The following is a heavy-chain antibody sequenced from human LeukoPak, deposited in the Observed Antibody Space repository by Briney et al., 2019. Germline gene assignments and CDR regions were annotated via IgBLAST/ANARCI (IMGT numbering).Heavy chain of an antibody. CDR1: GYTFTSYD. CDR2: IHPNSGNT. CDR3: ARGGFYGGDNWFDP. J-gene: IGHJ5*02. Sequence: GASVSVSDTPSGYTFTSYDINGVRQAAGQGREGRGWIHPNSGNTGYAQQFQGRVTMTRNTSISTAYMELSSLRSEDTAVYYCARGGFYGGDNWFDPWGQGTLVTVSS. D-gene: IGHD4-23*01. V-gene: IGHV1-8*01.